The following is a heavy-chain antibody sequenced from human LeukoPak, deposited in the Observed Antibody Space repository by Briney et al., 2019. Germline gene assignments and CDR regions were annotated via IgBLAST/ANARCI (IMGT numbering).Heavy chain of an antibody. CDR2: ISSNGGTT. V-gene: IGHV3-64*04. Sequence: PGGSLRLSCSASTFRFSVSAMHWVRQAPGKGLESVSFISSNGGTTNYADSVKGRFTISRDNAKNSLYLQMNSLRAEDTAVYYCARRSVGATKGFDYWGQGTLVTVSS. D-gene: IGHD1-26*01. CDR1: TFRFSVSA. J-gene: IGHJ4*02. CDR3: ARRSVGATKGFDY.